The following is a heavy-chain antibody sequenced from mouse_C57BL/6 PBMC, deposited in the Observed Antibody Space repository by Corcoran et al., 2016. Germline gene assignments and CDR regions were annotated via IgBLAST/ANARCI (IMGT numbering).Heavy chain of an antibody. D-gene: IGHD4-1*01. Sequence: QVQLQQSGPELVKPGASVKISCKASGYSFTSYYIHWVKQRPGQGLEWIGWIYPGSGNTKYNEKFKGKATLTADTSSSTAYMQLSSLTSEDSAVYDGARSNGTGYFDVWGTGTTVTVSS. CDR2: IYPGSGNT. V-gene: IGHV1-66*01. CDR1: GYSFTSYY. CDR3: ARSNGTGYFDV. J-gene: IGHJ1*03.